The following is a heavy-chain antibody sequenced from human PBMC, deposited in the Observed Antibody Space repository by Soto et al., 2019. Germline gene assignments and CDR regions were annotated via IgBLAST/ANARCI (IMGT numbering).Heavy chain of an antibody. CDR1: GGSFSGYY. CDR3: ARAEGYSYGYDY. Sequence: PSETLSLTCAVYGGSFSGYYWSWIRQPPGKGLEWIGEINHSGSTNYNPSLKSRVTISVDTSKNQFSLKLSSVTAADTAVYYCARAEGYSYGYDYWGQGTLVTVSS. D-gene: IGHD5-18*01. J-gene: IGHJ4*02. V-gene: IGHV4-34*01. CDR2: INHSGST.